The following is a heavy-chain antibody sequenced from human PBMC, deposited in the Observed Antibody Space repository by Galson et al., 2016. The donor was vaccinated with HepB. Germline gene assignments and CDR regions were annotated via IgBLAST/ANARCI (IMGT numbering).Heavy chain of an antibody. D-gene: IGHD3-22*01. CDR2: ISYDGSNQ. V-gene: IGHV3-30*18. CDR1: GFTFNSFA. J-gene: IGHJ1*01. CDR3: TKDFYSSGPEYFHH. Sequence: SLRLSCAASGFTFNSFAMHWVRQAPGKGLEWMTLISYDGSNQYYADSVKGRFTISRDNSKNTLYLQMNSLRPEDTAFYYCTKDFYSSGPEYFHHWGRGTLVTVSS.